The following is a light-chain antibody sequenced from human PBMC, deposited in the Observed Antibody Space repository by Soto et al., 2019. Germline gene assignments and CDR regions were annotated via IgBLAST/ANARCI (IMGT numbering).Light chain of an antibody. Sequence: EVVMTQSPALLSVSPGERVTLSCRASQTVTNNLAWYQQRPDQAPRLLIYDSSSRATGVPARFSGSGSGTEFTLTISSLKAEDFAVYYCQQYNDRPPLTFGGGTKVEI. V-gene: IGKV3-15*01. CDR2: DSS. CDR3: QQYNDRPPLT. CDR1: QTVTNN. J-gene: IGKJ4*01.